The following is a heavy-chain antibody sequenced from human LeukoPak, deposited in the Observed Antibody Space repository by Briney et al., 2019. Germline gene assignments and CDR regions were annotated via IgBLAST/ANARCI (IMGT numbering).Heavy chain of an antibody. J-gene: IGHJ3*02. CDR1: GGSISSSSYY. CDR3: HKIRDDAFGI. Sequence: PSETLSLTCTVSGGSISSSSYYWGWIRQPPGKGLEWIGSIYYSGSTYYSPSLKSRVTISVDTSKNQFSLKLSSVTAADTAVYYCHKIRDDAFGIWGQGTMVTVSS. V-gene: IGHV4-39*01. CDR2: IYYSGST. D-gene: IGHD4-17*01.